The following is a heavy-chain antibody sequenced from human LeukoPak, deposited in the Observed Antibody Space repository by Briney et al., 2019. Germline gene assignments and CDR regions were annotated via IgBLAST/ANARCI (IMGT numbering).Heavy chain of an antibody. CDR3: ARGHTESVDEYGNWFHP. CDR2: IYYSVHT. CDR1: GGSMSSYY. J-gene: IGHJ5*02. D-gene: IGHD5/OR15-5a*01. V-gene: IGHV4-59*01. Sequence: SETLSLTCTVSGGSMSSYYWSWIRHPPGKGLGWIGYIYYSVHTKYNPSLKSRVTISVDTSKNQFSLKLNSLPAADPGVYYCARGHTESVDEYGNWFHPWGQGTLVTVSS.